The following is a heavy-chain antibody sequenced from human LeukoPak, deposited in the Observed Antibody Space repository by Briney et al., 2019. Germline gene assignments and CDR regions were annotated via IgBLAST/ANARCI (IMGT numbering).Heavy chain of an antibody. Sequence: SETLSLTCSVSGGSISSSNYYWGWIRQPPGKGLEWIGYIYYSGSTNYNPSLKSRVTISVDTSKNQFSLKLSSVTAADTAVYYCARGGYSGYDLSRWGQGTLVTVSS. CDR3: ARGGYSGYDLSR. D-gene: IGHD5-12*01. V-gene: IGHV4-61*05. CDR2: IYYSGST. J-gene: IGHJ4*02. CDR1: GGSISSSNYY.